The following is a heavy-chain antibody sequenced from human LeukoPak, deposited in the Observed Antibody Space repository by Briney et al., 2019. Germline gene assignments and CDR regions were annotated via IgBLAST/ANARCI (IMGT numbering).Heavy chain of an antibody. D-gene: IGHD3-9*01. CDR1: SGSMSNYY. CDR2: IFYSGTT. CDR3: ARAAYYDILTGYNY. Sequence: SETLSLTCTVSSGSMSNYYWTWIRQPPGKGLEWIGYIFYSGTTNYNPSLKSRVTISVDASKNQFSLKLSSVTAADTAVYYCARAAYYDILTGYNYWGQGTLVTVSS. V-gene: IGHV4-59*01. J-gene: IGHJ4*02.